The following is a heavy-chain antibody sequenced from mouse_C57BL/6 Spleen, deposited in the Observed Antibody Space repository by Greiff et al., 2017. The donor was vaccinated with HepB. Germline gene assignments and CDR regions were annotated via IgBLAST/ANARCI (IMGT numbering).Heavy chain of an antibody. CDR3: ARGPYYYGSSYEGAY. CDR1: GYSITSGYY. CDR2: ISYDGSN. Sequence: EVQRVESGPGLVKPSQSLSLTCSVTGYSITSGYYWNWIRQFPGNKLEWMGYISYDGSNNYNPSLKNRISITRDTSKNQFFLKLNSVTTEDTATYYCARGPYYYGSSYEGAYWGQGTLVTVSA. D-gene: IGHD1-1*01. J-gene: IGHJ3*01. V-gene: IGHV3-6*01.